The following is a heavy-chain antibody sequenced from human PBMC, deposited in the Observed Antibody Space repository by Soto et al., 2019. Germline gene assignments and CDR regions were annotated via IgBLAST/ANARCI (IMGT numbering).Heavy chain of an antibody. Sequence: GGSLRLSCAASGFTFSSYAMHWVRQAPGKGLEWVAVISYDGRDKYYADSVKGRFTISRDNSKNTLYLQMNSLRAEDTAVYYCAKSRPGITAAGPDYWGQGTLVTVSS. CDR3: AKSRPGITAAGPDY. CDR2: ISYDGRDK. CDR1: GFTFSSYA. V-gene: IGHV3-30*04. J-gene: IGHJ4*02. D-gene: IGHD6-13*01.